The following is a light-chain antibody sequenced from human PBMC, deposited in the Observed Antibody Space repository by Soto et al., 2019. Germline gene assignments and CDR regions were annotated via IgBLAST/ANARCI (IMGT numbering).Light chain of an antibody. V-gene: IGLV1-44*01. Sequence: QSVLTQPPSASVTPGQRVTISCSGSSFNVGGNTVNWYQQVTGTAPKFLINSNNQRPSGVPDRFSGSKSGTSASLAISGLQSEDEADYYCATWDDSLNGVVFGGGTKVTVL. CDR1: SFNVGGNT. CDR2: SNN. CDR3: ATWDDSLNGVV. J-gene: IGLJ2*01.